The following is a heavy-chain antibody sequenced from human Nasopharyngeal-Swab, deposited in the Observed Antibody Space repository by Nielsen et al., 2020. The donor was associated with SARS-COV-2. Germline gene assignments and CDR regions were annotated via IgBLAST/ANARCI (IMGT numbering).Heavy chain of an antibody. J-gene: IGHJ4*02. CDR2: ISASGTT. D-gene: IGHD3-22*01. V-gene: IGHV4-61*02. Sequence: SETLSLTCTVSGGSINGGDYYWSWIRLPAGEGLEWIGRISASGTTNYNLSLKSRVTISMDTSKSQLSLKLYSAAAAETAVYYCAREGRYYDRSAYNHHYFDSWGQGTLVTVSS. CDR3: AREGRYYDRSAYNHHYFDS. CDR1: GGSINGGDYY.